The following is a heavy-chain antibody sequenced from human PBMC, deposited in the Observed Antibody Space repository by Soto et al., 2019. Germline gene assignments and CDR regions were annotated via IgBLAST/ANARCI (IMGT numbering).Heavy chain of an antibody. CDR3: ARLRYSSSSSPY. D-gene: IGHD6-6*01. CDR1: GGSISSSSYY. J-gene: IGHJ4*02. V-gene: IGHV4-39*01. Sequence: PSETLSLTCTVSGGSISSSSYYWGWIRQPPGKGLEWIGSIYYSGSTYYNPSLKSRVTISVDTSKNQFSLKLSSVTAADTAVYYCARLRYSSSSSPYWGQGTLVTVSS. CDR2: IYYSGST.